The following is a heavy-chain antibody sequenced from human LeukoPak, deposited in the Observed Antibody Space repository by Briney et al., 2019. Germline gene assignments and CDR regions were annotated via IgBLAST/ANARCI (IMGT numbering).Heavy chain of an antibody. CDR2: INHSGST. CDR3: ASIPGSSTSWYHFDN. V-gene: IGHV4-34*01. Sequence: SETLSLTCAVYGGSFSGYYWSWIRQPPGKGLEWIGEINHSGSTNYNPSLKSRVTISVGTSKNQFSLKLSSVTAADTAIFYCASIPGSSTSWYHFDNWGQGTLVTVSS. CDR1: GGSFSGYY. D-gene: IGHD6-13*01. J-gene: IGHJ4*02.